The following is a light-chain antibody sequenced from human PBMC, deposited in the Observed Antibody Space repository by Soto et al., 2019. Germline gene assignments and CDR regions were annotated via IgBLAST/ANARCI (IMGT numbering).Light chain of an antibody. Sequence: QSVLTQPPSVSAAPGQKVTISCSGSSSNIGNNYVSWYQQLPGTAPKLLIYDHRNRPSGVPDRFSGSKSGTSASLAITGLQAEDEAIYYCHSYDNNFSGSAVFGGGTKVTVL. J-gene: IGLJ2*01. V-gene: IGLV1-40*01. CDR2: DHR. CDR3: HSYDNNFSGSAV. CDR1: SSNIGNNYV.